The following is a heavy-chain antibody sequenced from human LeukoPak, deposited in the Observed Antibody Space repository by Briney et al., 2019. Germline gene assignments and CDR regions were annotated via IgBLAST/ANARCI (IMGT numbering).Heavy chain of an antibody. D-gene: IGHD1-26*01. Sequence: ASVKVSCRASGGTFSSYAISWVRQAPGQGLEWMGWISAYNGNTNYAQKLQGRVTMTIDTSTSTAYMELRSLRSDDTAVYYCARVLVGATPDFDYWGQGTLVTVSS. J-gene: IGHJ4*02. CDR1: GGTFSSYA. CDR3: ARVLVGATPDFDY. V-gene: IGHV1-18*01. CDR2: ISAYNGNT.